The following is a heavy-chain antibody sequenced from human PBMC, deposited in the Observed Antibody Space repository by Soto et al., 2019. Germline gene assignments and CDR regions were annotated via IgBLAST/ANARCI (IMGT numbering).Heavy chain of an antibody. D-gene: IGHD6-13*01. J-gene: IGHJ6*02. Sequence: PGGSLRLSSAASGFTSSSYSMHWVRQAPGKGLVGGLGFKSSGSCTSYADSVKGRFTICRDNAKTTLYLQMNSLRVEDTAVYYCARRNRPYSSSWYLSLDYGMDVWGQGTTVTVSS. CDR2: FKSSGSCT. CDR1: GFTSSSYS. V-gene: IGHV3-74*01. CDR3: ARRNRPYSSSWYLSLDYGMDV.